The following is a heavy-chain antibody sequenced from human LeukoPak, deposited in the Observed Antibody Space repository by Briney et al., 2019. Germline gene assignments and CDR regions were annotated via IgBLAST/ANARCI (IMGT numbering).Heavy chain of an antibody. CDR2: IIPIFGTA. J-gene: IGHJ4*02. CDR1: GGTFSSYA. Sequence: SVKVSCKASGGTFSSYAISWVRQAPGQGLEWMGGIIPIFGTANYAQKFQGRVTITADKSTSTAYMELSSLRSEDTAVYYCARAPYGCSGGSCYSGSHFDYWGQGTLVTVSS. CDR3: ARAPYGCSGGSCYSGSHFDY. D-gene: IGHD2-15*01. V-gene: IGHV1-69*06.